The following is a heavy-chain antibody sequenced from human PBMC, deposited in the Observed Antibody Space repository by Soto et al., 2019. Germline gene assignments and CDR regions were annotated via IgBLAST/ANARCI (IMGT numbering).Heavy chain of an antibody. CDR2: ISSSSFTI. CDR3: SRATLFDPGLDY. V-gene: IGHV3-48*01. J-gene: IGHJ4*02. Sequence: GGSLRLSCAASGFTFSDYSMNWVRQAPGSGLEWVSYISSSSFTIHYADSVEGRFAISRDNAKNSLYLQMNSLRAEDTAVYYWSRATLFDPGLDYWGQGTLVTVSS. D-gene: IGHD3-9*01. CDR1: GFTFSDYS.